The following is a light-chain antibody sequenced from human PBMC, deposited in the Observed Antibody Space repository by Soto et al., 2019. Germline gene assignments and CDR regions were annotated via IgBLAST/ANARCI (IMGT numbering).Light chain of an antibody. J-gene: IGKJ4*01. CDR2: WAS. Sequence: DIVMTQSPDSLAVSLGERATINCKSSQSVLYSSNNKNYLAWYQQKPGQPPKLLIYWASTQESGVPDRFSGSGSGTDFTLTISSLQAEDVAGYYCQQYYNTPPFTFGGGTKVEIK. V-gene: IGKV4-1*01. CDR3: QQYYNTPPFT. CDR1: QSVLYSSNNKNY.